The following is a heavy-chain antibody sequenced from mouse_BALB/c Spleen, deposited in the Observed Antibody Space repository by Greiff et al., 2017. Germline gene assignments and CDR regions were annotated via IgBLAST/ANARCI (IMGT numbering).Heavy chain of an antibody. J-gene: IGHJ4*01. V-gene: IGHV5-6*01. CDR3: ARDGGAMDY. CDR1: GFTFSSYA. CDR2: ISSGGSYT. Sequence: EVQVVESGGGLVKPGGSLKLSCAASGFTFSSYAMSWVRQTPEKRLEWVASISSGGSYTYYPDSVKGRFTISRDNAKNTLYLQMSSLKSEDTAMYYCARDGGAMDYWGQGTSVTVSS.